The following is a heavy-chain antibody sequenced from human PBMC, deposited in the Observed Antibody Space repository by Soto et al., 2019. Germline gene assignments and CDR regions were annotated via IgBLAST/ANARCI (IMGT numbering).Heavy chain of an antibody. V-gene: IGHV3-9*01. J-gene: IGHJ4*02. CDR3: ANLPLYGSGFDC. CDR2: ISWNGAAT. Sequence: EAQLVESGGGLVQPGRSLRLSCVASGFTFDDYAIHWVRQAPGKGLEWVSGISWNGAATGYAGSVKGRFTISWDNAKNSLYLQMSSLGTEDTAIYYCANLPLYGSGFDCWGQGTLVTVSS. CDR1: GFTFDDYA. D-gene: IGHD3-10*01.